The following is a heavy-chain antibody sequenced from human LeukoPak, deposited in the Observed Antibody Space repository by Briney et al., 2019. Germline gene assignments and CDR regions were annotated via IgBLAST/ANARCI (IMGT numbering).Heavy chain of an antibody. V-gene: IGHV1-2*02. CDR1: GYY. J-gene: IGHJ2*01. Sequence: ASVKVSCKASGYYMHWVRQAPGQGLEWMGWINPNSGGTKYAQKFQGRVTMTRGTSISTAYMELSRLRSDDTAAYYCARGKSATAPDSNWYLDLWGRGTLVTVSS. D-gene: IGHD6-13*01. CDR2: INPNSGGT. CDR3: ARGKSATAPDSNWYLDL.